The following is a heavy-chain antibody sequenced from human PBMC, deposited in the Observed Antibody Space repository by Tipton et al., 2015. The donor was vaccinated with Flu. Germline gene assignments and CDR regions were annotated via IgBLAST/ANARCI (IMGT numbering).Heavy chain of an antibody. V-gene: IGHV4-59*01. CDR2: IYYSGST. CDR3: ARAVSDSSGYPLVPHFDY. CDR1: GGSISSCY. D-gene: IGHD3-22*01. Sequence: TLSLTCTVSGGSISSCYWSWIRQPPGKGLEWIGYIYYSGSTNYNPSLKSRVTISVDTSKNQFSLKLSSVAAADTAVYYCARAVSDSSGYPLVPHFDYWGQGTLVTVSS. J-gene: IGHJ4*02.